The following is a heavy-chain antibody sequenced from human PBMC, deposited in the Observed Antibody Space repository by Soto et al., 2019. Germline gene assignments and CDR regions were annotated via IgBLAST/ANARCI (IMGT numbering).Heavy chain of an antibody. CDR1: GYSFASYW. V-gene: IGHV5-51*01. CDR3: ARLVSSSSRYFDY. D-gene: IGHD6-6*01. Sequence: GESLKISCKGSGYSFASYWIAWVRQMPGKGLEWMGIIYPGDSDPRYSPSFQGQVTISADKSISTAYLQWSSLKASDTAMYYCARLVSSSSRYFDYWGQGTLVTVSS. J-gene: IGHJ4*02. CDR2: IYPGDSDP.